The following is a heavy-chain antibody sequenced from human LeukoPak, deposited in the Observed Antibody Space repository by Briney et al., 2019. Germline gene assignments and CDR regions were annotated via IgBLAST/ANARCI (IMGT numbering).Heavy chain of an antibody. CDR1: GFTFSNVW. CDR3: TTEPTYYYDSSGYSEFDY. V-gene: IGHV3-15*01. Sequence: GGSLRLSCAASGFTFSNVWMSWVRQAPGKGLEWVGRIKSKTDGGTTDYAAPVKGRFTISRDDSKNTLYLQMNSLKTEDTAVYYCTTEPTYYYDSSGYSEFDYWGQGTLVTVSS. CDR2: IKSKTDGGTT. D-gene: IGHD3-22*01. J-gene: IGHJ4*02.